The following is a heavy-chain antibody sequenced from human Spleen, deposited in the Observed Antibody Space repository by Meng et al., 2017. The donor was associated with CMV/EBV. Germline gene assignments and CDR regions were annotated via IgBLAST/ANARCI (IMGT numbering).Heavy chain of an antibody. V-gene: IGHV3-30*02. CDR3: AKDGGGLITTFGVAKYGMDV. Sequence: GESLKISCAASGFTFSVYGMHWVRQAPGKGLEWVAFIRHDGSKKYYADSVKGRFSISRDNSENTLYLQMKSLRAEDTALYYCAKDGGGLITTFGVAKYGMDVWGQGTTVTVSS. J-gene: IGHJ6*02. D-gene: IGHD3-3*01. CDR1: GFTFSVYG. CDR2: IRHDGSKK.